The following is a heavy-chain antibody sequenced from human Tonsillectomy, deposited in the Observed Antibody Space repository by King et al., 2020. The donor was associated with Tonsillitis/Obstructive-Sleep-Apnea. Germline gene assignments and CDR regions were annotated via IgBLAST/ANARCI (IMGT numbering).Heavy chain of an antibody. Sequence: VQLVESGAEVKKPGSSVKVSCKASGGTFSSYAISWVRQAPGQGLEWMGGIIPIFGTANYAQNFQGRVTITADESTSTAYMELSSLRSGDTAVYYCARVYRGTHTMPPDYFDYWGQGTLVTVSS. CDR2: IIPIFGTA. J-gene: IGHJ4*02. CDR1: GGTFSSYA. V-gene: IGHV1-69*01. CDR3: ARVYRGTHTMPPDYFDY. D-gene: IGHD3-16*02.